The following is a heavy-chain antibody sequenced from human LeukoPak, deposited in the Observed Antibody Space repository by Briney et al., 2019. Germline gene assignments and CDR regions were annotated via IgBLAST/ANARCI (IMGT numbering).Heavy chain of an antibody. J-gene: IGHJ3*02. D-gene: IGHD6-13*01. V-gene: IGHV3-21*01. CDR3: ARALTGYSSSWSLGIDAFDI. Sequence: PGGSLRLSCAASGFTFSSYSMNWVRQAPGKGLEWVSSISSSSSYIYYADSVKGRFTISRDNAKNSLYLQMNSLRAEDTAVYYCARALTGYSSSWSLGIDAFDIWGQGTMVTVSS. CDR1: GFTFSSYS. CDR2: ISSSSSYI.